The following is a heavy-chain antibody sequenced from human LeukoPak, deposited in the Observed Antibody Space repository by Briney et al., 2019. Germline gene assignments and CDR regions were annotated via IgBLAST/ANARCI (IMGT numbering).Heavy chain of an antibody. D-gene: IGHD4-17*01. CDR1: GFTFSRYD. J-gene: IGHJ3*02. V-gene: IGHV3-13*01. Sequence: GGSLRLSCAASGFTFSRYDMHWVRQPTGKGLEWVSAIDTSGDTYYPGSVKGRFTISRENAKNSLHLQMDSLRAEDTAVYYCAKTAYYGDYGLYAFDIWGQGTMVTVSS. CDR2: IDTSGDT. CDR3: AKTAYYGDYGLYAFDI.